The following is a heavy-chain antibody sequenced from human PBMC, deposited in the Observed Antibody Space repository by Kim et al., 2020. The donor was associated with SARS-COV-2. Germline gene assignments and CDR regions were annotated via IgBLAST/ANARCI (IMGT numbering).Heavy chain of an antibody. Sequence: VKGRLTISRDNAKNTLYLHMNSLRAEDTAVYYCAKAQGVTIFGVVTPFDYWGQGTLVTVSS. J-gene: IGHJ4*02. D-gene: IGHD3-3*01. V-gene: IGHV3-23*01. CDR3: AKAQGVTIFGVVTPFDY.